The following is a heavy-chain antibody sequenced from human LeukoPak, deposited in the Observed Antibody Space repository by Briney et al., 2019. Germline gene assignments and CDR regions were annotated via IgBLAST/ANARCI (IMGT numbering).Heavy chain of an antibody. Sequence: SETLSLTCTVSGGSISSYYWSWIRQPPGKGLEWIGYIYYSGSTNYNPSLKSRVTISVDTSKNQFSLKLSSVTAADTAVYYCARSPRGSWYGGRYYYYYMDVWGKGTTVTVSS. CDR2: IYYSGST. CDR3: ARSPRGSWYGGRYYYYYMDV. CDR1: GGSISSYY. V-gene: IGHV4-59*12. J-gene: IGHJ6*03. D-gene: IGHD6-13*01.